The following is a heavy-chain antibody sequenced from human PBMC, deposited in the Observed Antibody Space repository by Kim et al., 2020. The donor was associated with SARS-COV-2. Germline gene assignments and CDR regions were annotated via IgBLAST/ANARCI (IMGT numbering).Heavy chain of an antibody. CDR2: IKGDGSDI. CDR3: VRCGDLPNNYYGMDV. D-gene: IGHD7-27*01. V-gene: IGHV3-74*01. Sequence: GGSLRLSCVASGFTFSTYYMHWVRQAPGKGLVWVSRIKGDGSDIRYADSVKGRFTISRDNAKNTLYLQMNSLRAEDTAVYYCVRCGDLPNNYYGMDVWGQGTTVTVSS. CDR1: GFTFSTYY. J-gene: IGHJ6*02.